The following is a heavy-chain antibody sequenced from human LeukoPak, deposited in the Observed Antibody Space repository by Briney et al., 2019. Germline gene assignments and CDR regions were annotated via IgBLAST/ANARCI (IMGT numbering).Heavy chain of an antibody. CDR2: ISGSGGNT. J-gene: IGHJ4*02. V-gene: IGHV3-23*01. CDR3: AKGPILGDGFHCDY. D-gene: IGHD5-24*01. Sequence: GALRLSCAASGFIFDNYALSWVRQAPGKGLEWVSGISGSGGNTYYADSVKGRFTISRDISKNTVYLQMNNLRVDDTAVYYCAKGPILGDGFHCDYWGQGTLVTVSS. CDR1: GFIFDNYA.